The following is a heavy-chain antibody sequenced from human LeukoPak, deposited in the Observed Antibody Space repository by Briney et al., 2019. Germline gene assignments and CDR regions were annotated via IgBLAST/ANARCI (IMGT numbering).Heavy chain of an antibody. CDR1: GGSITTTTYY. Sequence: PSETLSLTCTVSGGSITTTTYYWGWIRQPPGKGLEWIGSIYYSGNTYYNPSLKSRVTISVDKSKNQFSLKLSSVTAADTAVYYCARVGAIPFDYWGQGTLVTVSS. CDR3: ARVGAIPFDY. CDR2: IYYSGNT. V-gene: IGHV4-39*07. D-gene: IGHD1-26*01. J-gene: IGHJ4*02.